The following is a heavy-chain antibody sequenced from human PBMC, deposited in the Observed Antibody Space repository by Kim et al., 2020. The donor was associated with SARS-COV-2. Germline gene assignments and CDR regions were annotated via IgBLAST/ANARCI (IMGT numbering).Heavy chain of an antibody. CDR2: IWYDGSNK. V-gene: IGHV3-33*01. CDR3: SRDLLVGATSYGMDV. J-gene: IGHJ6*02. Sequence: GGSLRLSCAASGFTFSSYGMHWVRQAPGKGLEWVAVIWYDGSNKYYADSVKGRFTISRDNSKNTLYLQMDSLRAEDTAVYYCSRDLLVGATSYGMDVWGQGTTVTVSS. CDR1: GFTFSSYG. D-gene: IGHD1-26*01.